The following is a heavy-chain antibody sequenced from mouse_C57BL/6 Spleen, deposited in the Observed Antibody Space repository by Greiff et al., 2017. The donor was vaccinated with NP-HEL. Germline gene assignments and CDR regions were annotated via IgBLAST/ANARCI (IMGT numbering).Heavy chain of an antibody. Sequence: VQRVESGPELVKPGASVKLSCKASGYTFTSYDINWVKQRPGQGLEWIGWIYPRDGSTKYNEKFKGKATLTVDTSSSTAYMELHSLTSEDSAVYFCARDRGSSGAWGQGTTLTVSS. CDR1: GYTFTSYD. CDR3: ARDRGSSGA. J-gene: IGHJ2*01. D-gene: IGHD3-2*02. CDR2: IYPRDGST. V-gene: IGHV1-85*01.